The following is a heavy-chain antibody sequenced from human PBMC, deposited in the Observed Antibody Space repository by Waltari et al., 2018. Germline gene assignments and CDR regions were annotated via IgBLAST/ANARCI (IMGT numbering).Heavy chain of an antibody. CDR3: ARGGELRGDYFDY. J-gene: IGHJ4*02. CDR1: GGSISSHY. CDR2: IYYSGST. V-gene: IGHV4-59*11. D-gene: IGHD1-1*01. Sequence: QVQLQESGPGLVKPSETLSLTCTVSGGSISSHYWSWIRQPPGKGLEWIGYIYYSGSTNYNPSLKSRVTISVDTSKNQFSLKLSSVTAADTAVYYCARGGELRGDYFDYWGQGTLVTVSS.